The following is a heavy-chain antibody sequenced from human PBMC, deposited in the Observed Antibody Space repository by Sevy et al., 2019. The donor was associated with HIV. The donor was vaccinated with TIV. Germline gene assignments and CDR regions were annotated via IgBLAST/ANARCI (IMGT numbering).Heavy chain of an antibody. Sequence: GGSLRLSCAAAGFTFSSYTMNWVRQAPGKGLEWVASISFSSNYIYYTDSLKGRFTISRDNAKNSLYLQMNSLRAEDTAIYYCARGVQTYDAFDIWGQGTMVTVSS. CDR3: ARGVQTYDAFDI. V-gene: IGHV3-21*01. CDR2: ISFSSNYI. CDR1: GFTFSSYT. J-gene: IGHJ3*02. D-gene: IGHD6-6*01.